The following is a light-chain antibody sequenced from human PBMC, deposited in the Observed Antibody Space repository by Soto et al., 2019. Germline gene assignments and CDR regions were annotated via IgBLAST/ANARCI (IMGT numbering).Light chain of an antibody. Sequence: QSALTQPASVSGSPGQSITISCTGTSSDVGGYNYVSGYQQHPGKAPKLMIYDVSNRPSGVSNRFSGSKSGNTASLTISGLQAEDEADYYCSSYTSSSTLEVFGGGTKVTVL. J-gene: IGLJ2*01. V-gene: IGLV2-14*01. CDR2: DVS. CDR1: SSDVGGYNY. CDR3: SSYTSSSTLEV.